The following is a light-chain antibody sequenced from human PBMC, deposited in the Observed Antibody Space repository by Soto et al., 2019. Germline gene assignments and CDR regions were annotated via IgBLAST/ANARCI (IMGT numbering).Light chain of an antibody. CDR2: GAS. Sequence: DIQMTPAPSSPSASVGDRVTNSCRASQSISSHLNWYQQKPGKVPKLLIYGASSLHSGVPSRFSGSGSGTDFTLTISSLQPEDFATYYCQQTYLTPWTFGQGTKVDIK. CDR3: QQTYLTPWT. V-gene: IGKV1-39*01. CDR1: QSISSH. J-gene: IGKJ1*01.